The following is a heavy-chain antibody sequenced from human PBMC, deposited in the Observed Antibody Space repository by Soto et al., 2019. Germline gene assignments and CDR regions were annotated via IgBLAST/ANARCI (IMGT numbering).Heavy chain of an antibody. CDR1: GGSISSGGYY. Sequence: QVQLQESGPGLVKPSQTLSLTCTVSGGSISSGGYYWSWIRQHPGKGLEWIGYIYYSGSTYYNPSLKSRVTISVDTSKNRFSLKLSSVTAADTAVYYCARERDGDYYYYMDVWGKGTTVTVSS. J-gene: IGHJ6*03. CDR3: ARERDGDYYYYMDV. D-gene: IGHD3-16*01. V-gene: IGHV4-31*03. CDR2: IYYSGST.